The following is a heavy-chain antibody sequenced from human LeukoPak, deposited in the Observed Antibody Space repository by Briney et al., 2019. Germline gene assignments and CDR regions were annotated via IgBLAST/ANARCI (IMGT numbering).Heavy chain of an antibody. CDR3: ARGYCSSTSCLKGAWFDP. J-gene: IGHJ5*02. Sequence: GGSLRLSCAASGFTFSSYWMHWVRQAPGKGLVWVSRINSDGSSTSYADSVKGRFTISRDNAKNTLYLQMNSLRAEGTAVYYCARGYCSSTSCLKGAWFDPWGQGTLVTVSS. V-gene: IGHV3-74*01. CDR2: INSDGSST. D-gene: IGHD2-2*01. CDR1: GFTFSSYW.